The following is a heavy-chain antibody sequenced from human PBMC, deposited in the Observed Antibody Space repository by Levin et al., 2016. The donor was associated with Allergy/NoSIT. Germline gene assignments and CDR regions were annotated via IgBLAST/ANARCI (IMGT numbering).Heavy chain of an antibody. V-gene: IGHV3-43*02. Sequence: GGSLRLSCAASGFTFHGYAMHWVRQVPGKGLEWVSLISGNGDTTYYTDSVKGRFTISRDDSENSLFLQMNGLKVEDTAVYFCAKAAVHSTSYLYYAMDVWGQGTPVAVS. D-gene: IGHD2-2*01. J-gene: IGHJ6*02. CDR1: GFTFHGYA. CDR2: ISGNGDTT. CDR3: AKAAVHSTSYLYYAMDV.